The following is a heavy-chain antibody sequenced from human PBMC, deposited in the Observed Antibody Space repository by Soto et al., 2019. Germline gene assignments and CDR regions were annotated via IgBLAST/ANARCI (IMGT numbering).Heavy chain of an antibody. D-gene: IGHD2-21*02. CDR1: GFTFSSYA. J-gene: IGHJ4*02. V-gene: IGHV3-23*01. CDR2: ISGSGGST. Sequence: PGGSLRLSCAASGFTFSSYAMSWVRQAPGKGLEWVSAISGSGGSTYYADSVKGRFTISRDNSKNTLYLQMNSLRAEDTAVYYCAGPDCGGDCYLDYWGQGTLVTSPQ. CDR3: AGPDCGGDCYLDY.